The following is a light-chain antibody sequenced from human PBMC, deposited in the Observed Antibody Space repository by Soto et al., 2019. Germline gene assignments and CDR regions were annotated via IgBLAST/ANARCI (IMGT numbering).Light chain of an antibody. CDR2: KAS. Sequence: DIPMTQSPSTLSASVGDRVTITCRASQSIKNWLAWYQQKPREAPKLLIYKASTLESGVPSRFSGSGSGTEFTLTISCLQPDDVATYHCQQYNSYSQFTFGPGTKVDIK. V-gene: IGKV1-5*03. J-gene: IGKJ3*01. CDR3: QQYNSYSQFT. CDR1: QSIKNW.